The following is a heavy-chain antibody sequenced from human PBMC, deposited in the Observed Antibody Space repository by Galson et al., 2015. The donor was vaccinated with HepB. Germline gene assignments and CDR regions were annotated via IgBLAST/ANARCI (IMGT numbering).Heavy chain of an antibody. V-gene: IGHV3-53*01. Sequence: SLRLSCAASGFTVSSNYMSWVRQAPGKGLEWVSVIYSGGSTYYADSVKGRFTISRDNSKNTLYLQMNSLRAEDTAVYYCARENCSSTSCFTNWFDPWGQGTLVTVSS. CDR1: GFTVSSNY. D-gene: IGHD2-2*02. CDR3: ARENCSSTSCFTNWFDP. J-gene: IGHJ5*02. CDR2: IYSGGST.